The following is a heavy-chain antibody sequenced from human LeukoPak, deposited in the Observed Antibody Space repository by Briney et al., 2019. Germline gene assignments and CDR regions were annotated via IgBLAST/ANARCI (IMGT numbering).Heavy chain of an antibody. CDR3: ARGRGAARFVTIEFDY. V-gene: IGHV4-34*01. D-gene: IGHD6-6*01. Sequence: SETLSLTCAVYGGSFSGYHWSWIRQPPGKGLEWIGEINHRGSTNYNPSLKSRVTMSVDASKNQFSLKLSSVTAADTAVYYCARGRGAARFVTIEFDYWGQGALVTVSS. CDR2: INHRGST. J-gene: IGHJ4*02. CDR1: GGSFSGYH.